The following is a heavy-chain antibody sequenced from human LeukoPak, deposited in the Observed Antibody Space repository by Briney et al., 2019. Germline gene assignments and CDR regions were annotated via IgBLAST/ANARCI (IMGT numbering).Heavy chain of an antibody. CDR1: GLTFSSYA. Sequence: GGSLRLSCAASGLTFSSYAMSWVRQAPGKGLEWVSYISSSGSTIYYADSVKGRFTISRDNAKNSLYLQMNSLRAEDTAVYYCASTRTGCSGGSCYSGYYYYYMDVWGKGTTVTISS. CDR2: ISSSGSTI. V-gene: IGHV3-48*03. J-gene: IGHJ6*03. CDR3: ASTRTGCSGGSCYSGYYYYYMDV. D-gene: IGHD2-15*01.